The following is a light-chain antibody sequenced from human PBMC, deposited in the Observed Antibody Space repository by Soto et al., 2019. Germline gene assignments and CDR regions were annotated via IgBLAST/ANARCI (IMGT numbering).Light chain of an antibody. Sequence: EIVLTQSPATLSLSPGERANLSCRASQSVNSYLAWYQQKPGQGPRLLIYDASNRATGIPARFSGSGSGTDFTLTISSLEPEDLAVYYCQQRSNWPPVFGGGTKVEIK. CDR1: QSVNSY. CDR3: QQRSNWPPV. V-gene: IGKV3-11*01. J-gene: IGKJ4*01. CDR2: DAS.